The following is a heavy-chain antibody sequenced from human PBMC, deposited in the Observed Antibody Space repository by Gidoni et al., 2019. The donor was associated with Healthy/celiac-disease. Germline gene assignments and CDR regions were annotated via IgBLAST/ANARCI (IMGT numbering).Heavy chain of an antibody. CDR2: IRSKAYGGTT. CDR3: TGDRYDSNNDAFDI. CDR1: GFTFGDYA. D-gene: IGHD3-22*01. V-gene: IGHV3-49*03. Sequence: EVQLVESGGGLVQPGRSLRLSCTASGFTFGDYAMSWFRQAPGKGLEGVGFIRSKAYGGTTEYAASVKGRFTISRDESKSIAYLQMNSLKTEDTAVYYCTGDRYDSNNDAFDIWGQGTMVTVSS. J-gene: IGHJ3*02.